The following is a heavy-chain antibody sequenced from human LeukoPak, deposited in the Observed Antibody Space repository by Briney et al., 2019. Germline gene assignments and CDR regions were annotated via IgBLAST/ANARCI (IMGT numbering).Heavy chain of an antibody. J-gene: IGHJ4*02. V-gene: IGHV1-2*02. Sequence: AAVKVSCKASGYTFTGYYMHWVRQPPAQGLEWMGWINPDSGGTNFARKFQGRVTMTRDTSISTAYRELSRLRSDDTAVYYCGRDFRDSLDYWGQGTLVTVSS. CDR2: INPDSGGT. CDR3: GRDFRDSLDY. CDR1: GYTFTGYY.